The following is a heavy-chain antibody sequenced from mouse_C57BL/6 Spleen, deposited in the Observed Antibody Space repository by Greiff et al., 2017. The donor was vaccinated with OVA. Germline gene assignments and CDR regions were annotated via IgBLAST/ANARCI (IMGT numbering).Heavy chain of an antibody. CDR3: AIRWAEFAY. CDR1: GYTFTSYW. CDR2: IHPSDSDT. D-gene: IGHD4-1*01. V-gene: IGHV1-74*01. J-gene: IGHJ3*01. Sequence: QVHVKQSGAELVKPGASVKVSCKASGYTFTSYWMHWVKQRPGQGLEWIGRIHPSDSDTNYNQKFKGKATLTVDKSSSTAYMQLSSLTSEDSAVYYCAIRWAEFAYWGQGTLVTVSA.